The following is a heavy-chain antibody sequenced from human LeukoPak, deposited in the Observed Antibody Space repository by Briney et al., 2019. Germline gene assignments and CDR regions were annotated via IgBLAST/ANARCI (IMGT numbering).Heavy chain of an antibody. Sequence: SETLSLTCAVSGGSIINSIYHWGWIRQPPGEGLEWIGSIHHTGPTYYNPSLKSRLTISVDTSNNQFSLKLRSVTAADTAVYYCARHPGLAMANYYGMDAWGQGTTVTVSS. CDR1: GGSIINSIYH. D-gene: IGHD6-19*01. CDR3: ARHPGLAMANYYGMDA. V-gene: IGHV4-39*01. CDR2: IHHTGPT. J-gene: IGHJ6*02.